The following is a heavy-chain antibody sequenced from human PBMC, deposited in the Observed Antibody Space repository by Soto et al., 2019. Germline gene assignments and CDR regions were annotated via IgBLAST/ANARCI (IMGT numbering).Heavy chain of an antibody. CDR2: IYYSGRT. Sequence: SETLSLTCTVSGGSINSDAYYWRWIRQPPGKGLEWIGHIYYSGRTYYAPSLESRLTISLETSKNQFSLRLSSVNASETDVYYCARDRSNLYDYFDYWGQGTLVTVSS. CDR1: GGSINSDAYY. J-gene: IGHJ4*02. V-gene: IGHV4-30-4*01. D-gene: IGHD2-8*01. CDR3: ARDRSNLYDYFDY.